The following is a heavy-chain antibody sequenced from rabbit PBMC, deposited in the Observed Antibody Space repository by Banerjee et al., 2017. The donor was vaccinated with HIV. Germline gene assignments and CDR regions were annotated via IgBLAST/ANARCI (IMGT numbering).Heavy chain of an antibody. CDR3: TRAYNGGGVYYSL. Sequence: QEQLVESGGGLVTPGGTLTLTCTASGFTISSYDYMCWVRQAPGKGLEWIACIYAGSTGDTYSASWAKGRFAISKTSSTTVTLQMTSLTAADTATYFCTRAYNGGGVYYSLWGPGTLVTVS. J-gene: IGHJ6*01. CDR2: IYAGSTGDT. V-gene: IGHV1S45*01. CDR1: GFTISSYDY. D-gene: IGHD1-1*01.